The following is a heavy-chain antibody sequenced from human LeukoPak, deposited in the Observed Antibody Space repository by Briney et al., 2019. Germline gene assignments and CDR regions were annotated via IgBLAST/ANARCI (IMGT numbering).Heavy chain of an antibody. J-gene: IGHJ4*02. Sequence: PSETLSLTCAVSGYSISSGYYWGWIRQPPGKGLEWIGSIYHSGSTYYNPSLKSRVTISVDTSKNQFSLKLSSVTAADTAVYYCARHWAPQTGWAPPRYFDYWGQGTLVTVSS. CDR2: IYHSGST. D-gene: IGHD1-26*01. CDR3: ARHWAPQTGWAPPRYFDY. V-gene: IGHV4-38-2*01. CDR1: GYSISSGYY.